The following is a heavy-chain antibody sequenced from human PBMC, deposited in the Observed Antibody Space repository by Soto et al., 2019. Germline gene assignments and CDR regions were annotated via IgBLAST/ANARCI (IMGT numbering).Heavy chain of an antibody. V-gene: IGHV3-23*01. CDR2: VTGSAGST. Sequence: EVQLLESGGGLVQPGGSLRLSCVASGFTFSSYAMSWVRQAPGKGLEWVSGVTGSAGSTYYADSVKGRFTISRDNSKNTLYLQMNSLSADDTAVYYCAKICGSCPLDSWGQGTLVTVSS. J-gene: IGHJ4*02. D-gene: IGHD2-15*01. CDR1: GFTFSSYA. CDR3: AKICGSCPLDS.